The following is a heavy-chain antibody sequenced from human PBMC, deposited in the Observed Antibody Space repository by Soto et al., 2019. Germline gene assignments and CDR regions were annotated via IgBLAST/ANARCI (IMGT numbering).Heavy chain of an antibody. CDR3: ARLLGGYDDYGGWFAP. J-gene: IGHJ5*02. V-gene: IGHV4-59*01. D-gene: IGHD4-17*01. CDR2: VSHSGRT. CDR1: GGSISPYS. Sequence: KPSETLSLTCTISGGSISPYSWTRIRQSPGKGLEWIGYVSHSGRTFYTPSLKSRLTMSLDTSRSQFSLRLKSVSAADTAVYYCARLLGGYDDYGGWFAPWGQGTLVTVSS.